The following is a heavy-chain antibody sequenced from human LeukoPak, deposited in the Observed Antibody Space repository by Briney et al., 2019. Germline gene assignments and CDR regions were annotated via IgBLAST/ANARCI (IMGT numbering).Heavy chain of an antibody. CDR3: ARPRSSTSPQYYYFDY. V-gene: IGHV1-69*13. Sequence: ASVKVSCKASGGTFSSYAISWVRQAPGQGLEWMGGIIPIFGTANYAQKFQGRVTITADESTSTAYMELSSLRSEDTAVYYCARPRSSTSPQYYYFDYWGRGTLVTVSS. CDR2: IIPIFGTA. J-gene: IGHJ4*02. D-gene: IGHD2-2*01. CDR1: GGTFSSYA.